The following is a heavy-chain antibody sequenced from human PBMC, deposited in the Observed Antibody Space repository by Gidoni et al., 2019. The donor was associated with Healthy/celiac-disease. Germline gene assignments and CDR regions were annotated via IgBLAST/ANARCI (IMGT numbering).Heavy chain of an antibody. Sequence: QVQLVESGGGVVQPGRSLRLPCAASGFTFSSYGMHWVRQAPGKGLEWVAVISYDGSNKYYADSVKGRFTISRDNSKNTLYLQMNSLRAEDTAVYYCAKSLKVYGSGSFNWFDPWGQGTLVTVSS. J-gene: IGHJ5*02. CDR1: GFTFSSYG. CDR3: AKSLKVYGSGSFNWFDP. CDR2: ISYDGSNK. V-gene: IGHV3-30*18. D-gene: IGHD3-10*01.